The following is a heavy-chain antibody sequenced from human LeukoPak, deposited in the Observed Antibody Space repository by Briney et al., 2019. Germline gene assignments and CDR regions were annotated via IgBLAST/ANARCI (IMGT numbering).Heavy chain of an antibody. J-gene: IGHJ3*02. CDR3: ARRVDCYDSSGYVGAFDI. CDR2: IYHSGST. CDR1: GYSISSGYY. V-gene: IGHV4-38-2*01. D-gene: IGHD3-22*01. Sequence: SETLSLTCAVSGYSISSGYYWGWIRQPPGKGLEWIGSIYHSGSTYYNPSLKRRVTISVDTSKNQFSLKLSSVTAADTAVYYCARRVDCYDSSGYVGAFDIWGQGTMVTVSS.